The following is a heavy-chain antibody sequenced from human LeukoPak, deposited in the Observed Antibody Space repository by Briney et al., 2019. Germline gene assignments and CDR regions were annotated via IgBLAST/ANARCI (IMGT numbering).Heavy chain of an antibody. CDR3: ARDLSPVVRASPMGY. J-gene: IGHJ4*02. Sequence: GGSLRLSCAASGFTFSSYAMSWVRQAPGKGLEWVSAISGSGGSTYCADSVKGRFTISRDNSKNTLYLQMNSLRAEDTAVYYCARDLSPVVRASPMGYWGQGTLVTVSS. CDR2: ISGSGGST. D-gene: IGHD3-10*01. CDR1: GFTFSSYA. V-gene: IGHV3-23*01.